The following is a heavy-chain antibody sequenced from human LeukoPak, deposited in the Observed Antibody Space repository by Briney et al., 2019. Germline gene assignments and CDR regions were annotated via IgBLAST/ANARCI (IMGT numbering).Heavy chain of an antibody. V-gene: IGHV1-46*01. D-gene: IGHD3-22*01. J-gene: IGHJ4*02. CDR1: GYTFTSYY. Sequence: GASVKVSCKASGYTFTSYYMHWVRQAPGQGLEWMGIINPSGGSTSYAQKFQGRVTMTRDMSTSTVYMELSSLRSEDTAVYYCARLGGYYDSSGYYPGDYWGQGTLVTVSS. CDR2: INPSGGST. CDR3: ARLGGYYDSSGYYPGDY.